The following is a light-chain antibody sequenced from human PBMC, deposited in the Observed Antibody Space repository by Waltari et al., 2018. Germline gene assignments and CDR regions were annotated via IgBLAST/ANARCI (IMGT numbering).Light chain of an antibody. CDR3: QQYNRWPPLT. Sequence: EVVMTQSPAALSVSPGERVTLSCKASQNIDNHLAWYQQKPGQSPRLLIHGASTKATGVPARFSGSGSGKEFTFNISRLQSEGFAVFYCQQYNRWPPLTFGGGTKVEIK. J-gene: IGKJ4*01. CDR1: QNIDNH. V-gene: IGKV3-15*01. CDR2: GAS.